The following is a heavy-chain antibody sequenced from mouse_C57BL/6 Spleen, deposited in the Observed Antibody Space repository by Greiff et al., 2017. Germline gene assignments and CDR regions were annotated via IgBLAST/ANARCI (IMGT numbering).Heavy chain of an antibody. CDR3: ARGPATDYDARDY. CDR2: IDPSDSET. Sequence: QVQLQQPGAELVRPGSSVKLSCKASGYTFTSYWMHWVKQRPIQGLEWIGNIDPSDSETHYNQMFKDKATLTVDNSSNTAYMQHSSLTSEDSEVYYCARGPATDYDARDYWGQGTSVTVSS. V-gene: IGHV1-52*01. J-gene: IGHJ4*01. CDR1: GYTFTSYW.